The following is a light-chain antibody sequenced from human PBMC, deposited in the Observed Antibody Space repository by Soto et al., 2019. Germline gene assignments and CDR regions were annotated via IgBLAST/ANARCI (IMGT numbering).Light chain of an antibody. J-gene: IGKJ2*01. V-gene: IGKV1-5*01. CDR3: EHDNSYSPYT. CDR1: QSTSSW. CDR2: DAS. Sequence: DIQMTQSPSTLSASVGDRVTITCRASQSTSSWLAWYQQKPGKAPKLLNYDASSLESVVPARFGGCESGTGFTLTNSSPQPDYFATYYCEHDNSYSPYTCGQGTKL.